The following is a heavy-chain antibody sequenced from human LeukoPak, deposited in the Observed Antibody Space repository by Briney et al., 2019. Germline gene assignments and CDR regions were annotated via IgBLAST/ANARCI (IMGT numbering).Heavy chain of an antibody. D-gene: IGHD3-22*01. J-gene: IGHJ4*02. CDR3: ARGYDSSGWTSLDY. Sequence: SETLSLTCTVSGGSISSSSYYWGWIRQPPGKGLEWIGSIYYSGSTYYNPSLKSRVTISVDTSKNQFSLKLSSVTAADTAVYYCARGYDSSGWTSLDYWGQGTLVTVSS. V-gene: IGHV4-39*07. CDR1: GGSISSSSYY. CDR2: IYYSGST.